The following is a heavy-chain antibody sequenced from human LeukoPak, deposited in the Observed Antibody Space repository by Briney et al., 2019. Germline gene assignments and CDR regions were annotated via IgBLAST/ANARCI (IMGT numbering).Heavy chain of an antibody. CDR1: GGSISSGDYY. CDR2: IYYSGST. CDR3: ARARYGDYLFDY. D-gene: IGHD4-17*01. V-gene: IGHV4-30-4*01. J-gene: IGHJ4*02. Sequence: SETLSLTCTVSGGSISSGDYYWSWIRQPPGKGLEWIGYIYYSGSTYYNPSLKSRVTISVDTSKNQFSLKLSSVTAADTAVYYCARARYGDYLFDYRGQGTLVTVSS.